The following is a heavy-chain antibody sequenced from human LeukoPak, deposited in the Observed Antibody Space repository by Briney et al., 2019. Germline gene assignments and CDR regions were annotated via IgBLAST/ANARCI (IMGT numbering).Heavy chain of an antibody. J-gene: IGHJ3*02. V-gene: IGHV5-51*01. CDR2: IYPGDSDT. Sequence: GESLKISCKGSGYSFTSYWIGWVRQMPGKGLEWMGIIYPGDSDTRYSPSFQGQVTISADKSISTAYLQWSSLKASDTAMYYCARHGVLLRYFSPEDAFDIWGQGTMVTVSS. D-gene: IGHD3-9*01. CDR1: GYSFTSYW. CDR3: ARHGVLLRYFSPEDAFDI.